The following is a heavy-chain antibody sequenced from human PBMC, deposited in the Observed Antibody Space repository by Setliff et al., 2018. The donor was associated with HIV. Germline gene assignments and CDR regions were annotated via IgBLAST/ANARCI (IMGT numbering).Heavy chain of an antibody. CDR1: GDSMSSDNYF. J-gene: IGHJ5*02. CDR3: ARGRTQWPNYNYFDP. V-gene: IGHV4-61*02. CDR2: LHLSGDT. Sequence: SETLSLTWTVSGDSMSSDNYFWVWVRQPPGKGLEWIGRLHLSGDTNYNPSLKSRVTMSIDTSKNQFSLKLSSLTAADTAVYYCARGRTQWPNYNYFDPWGLGTLVTVSS. D-gene: IGHD6-19*01.